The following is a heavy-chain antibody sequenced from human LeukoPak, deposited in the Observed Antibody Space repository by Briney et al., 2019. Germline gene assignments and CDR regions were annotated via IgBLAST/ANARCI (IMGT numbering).Heavy chain of an antibody. CDR1: GGTFSSYA. D-gene: IGHD3-16*02. CDR3: ARTSYDYVWGSYRLFDY. V-gene: IGHV1-69*13. Sequence: SVKVSCTASGGTFSSYAISWVRQGPGQGLEWMGGIIPIFGTENYAQKFQGRVTITADESTSTAYMELSSLRSDDTAVYYCARTSYDYVWGSYRLFDYWGQGTLVTVSS. CDR2: IIPIFGTE. J-gene: IGHJ4*02.